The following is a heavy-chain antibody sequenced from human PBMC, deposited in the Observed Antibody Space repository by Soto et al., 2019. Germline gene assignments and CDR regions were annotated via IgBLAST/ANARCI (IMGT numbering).Heavy chain of an antibody. CDR3: ASTSIAAAGTQVYYYGMDV. J-gene: IGHJ6*02. D-gene: IGHD6-13*01. CDR2: IYPGDSDT. CDR1: GYSFTSYW. V-gene: IGHV5-51*01. Sequence: LKISCKGSGYSFTSYWIGWVRQMPGKGLEWMGIIYPGDSDTRYSPSFQGQVTISADKSISTAYLQWSSLKASDTAMYYCASTSIAAAGTQVYYYGMDVWGQGTTVTVSS.